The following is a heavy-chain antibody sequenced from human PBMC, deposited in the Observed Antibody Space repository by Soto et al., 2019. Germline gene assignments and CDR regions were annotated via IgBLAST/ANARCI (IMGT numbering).Heavy chain of an antibody. J-gene: IGHJ6*03. CDR2: IYHSGST. CDR1: GGSISSSH. V-gene: IGHV4-59*08. D-gene: IGHD2-2*01. CDR3: ARQMGYCTTTSCHAGPLYYYMDV. Sequence: ASETLSLTCTASGGSISSSHWSWIRQPPGKGLEWTGDIYHSGSTSSNPSLKSRVTISLDTSKNQFSLKLSSVTTADTAVYYCARQMGYCTTTSCHAGPLYYYMDVWGKGTTVTVSS.